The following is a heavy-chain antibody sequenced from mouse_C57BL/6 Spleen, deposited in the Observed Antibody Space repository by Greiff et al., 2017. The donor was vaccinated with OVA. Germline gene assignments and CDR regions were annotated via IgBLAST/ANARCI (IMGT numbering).Heavy chain of an antibody. CDR3: ARARCYDLAWFAY. V-gene: IGHV1-64*01. J-gene: IGHJ3*01. D-gene: IGHD2-12*01. Sequence: QVQLQQPGAELVKPGASVKLSCKASGYTFTSYWMHWVKQRPGQGLEWIGMIHPNSGSTNYDEKFKSKATLTVDKSSSTAYMQLSSLTSEDSAVYYCARARCYDLAWFAYWGQGTLVTVSA. CDR2: IHPNSGST. CDR1: GYTFTSYW.